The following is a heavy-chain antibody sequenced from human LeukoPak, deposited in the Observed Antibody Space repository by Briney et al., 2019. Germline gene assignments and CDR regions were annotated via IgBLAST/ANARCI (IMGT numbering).Heavy chain of an antibody. V-gene: IGHV1-2*02. CDR2: INPNSGGT. CDR1: GYTFTGYY. Sequence: ASVKVSCKASGYTFTGYYMHWVRQAPGQGLEWMGWINPNSGGTNYAQKFQGRVTMTRDTSISTAYMELSRLRSDDTAVYYCARVAGDLFGWFDPWGQGTLVTVSP. D-gene: IGHD3-10*01. J-gene: IGHJ5*02. CDR3: ARVAGDLFGWFDP.